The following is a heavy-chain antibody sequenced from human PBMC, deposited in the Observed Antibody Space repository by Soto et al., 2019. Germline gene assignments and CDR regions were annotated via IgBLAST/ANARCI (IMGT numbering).Heavy chain of an antibody. CDR2: IYYSGST. CDR3: ARLGGYSSGHAVVVY. D-gene: IGHD5-18*01. V-gene: IGHV4-39*01. J-gene: IGHJ4*02. CDR1: GGSISSSSYY. Sequence: QLQLQESGPGLVKPSETLSLTCTVSGGSISSSSYYWGWIRQPPGKGLEWIGSIYYSGSTYYNPSLTSRVTRSVDTSKNQFSLKLSSVTAADTAVYYGARLGGYSSGHAVVVYWGQGTLVTVSS.